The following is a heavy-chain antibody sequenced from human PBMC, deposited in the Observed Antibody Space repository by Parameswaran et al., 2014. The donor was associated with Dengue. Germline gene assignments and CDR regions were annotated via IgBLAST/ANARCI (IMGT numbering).Heavy chain of an antibody. Sequence: SWVRQAPGQGLEWMGGIIPFFGSTNYAQKFQGRVTITADESTSTTYMELSSLGSEDTAVYYCARRRTSSTSHYAGGNWFDPWGQGTLVTVSS. V-gene: IGHV1-69*01. CDR2: IIPFFGST. D-gene: IGHD2-2*01. J-gene: IGHJ5*02. CDR3: ARRRTSSTSHYAGGNWFDP.